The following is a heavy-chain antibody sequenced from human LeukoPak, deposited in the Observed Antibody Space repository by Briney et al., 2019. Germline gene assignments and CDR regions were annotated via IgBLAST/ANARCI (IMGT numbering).Heavy chain of an antibody. CDR3: ASRDPCSGGNCYGLSY. J-gene: IGHJ4*02. D-gene: IGHD2-15*01. V-gene: IGHV3-23*01. Sequence: GGSLRLSCAASGSTFGNYGMYWVRQAPGKGLEWVSGISGGVSSTYYADSVKGRLTISRDNSKNTVFLQMNSLRAEDTAVYYCASRDPCSGGNCYGLSYWGQGILVTVSS. CDR1: GSTFGNYG. CDR2: ISGGVSST.